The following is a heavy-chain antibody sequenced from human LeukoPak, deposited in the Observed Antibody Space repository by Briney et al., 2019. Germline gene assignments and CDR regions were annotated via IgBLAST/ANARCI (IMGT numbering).Heavy chain of an antibody. D-gene: IGHD3-10*01. Sequence: GGSLRLSCVASGFTFSNYAMIWVRQAPGKGLAWISTVSASGDSTSYADSVKGRFTISRDNSKNALYLQVNSLRADDAALYYCAKSHYYGSGSIDYWGQGTLVTVSS. V-gene: IGHV3-23*01. CDR2: VSASGDST. CDR1: GFTFSNYA. CDR3: AKSHYYGSGSIDY. J-gene: IGHJ4*02.